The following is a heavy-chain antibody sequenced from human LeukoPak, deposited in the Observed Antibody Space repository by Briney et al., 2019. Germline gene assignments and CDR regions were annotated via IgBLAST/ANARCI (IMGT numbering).Heavy chain of an antibody. V-gene: IGHV3-11*05. Sequence: GGSLRLSCAASGFTFSDYYMTWIRQAPGKGLEWVSYITSSSGYTNHADSVKGRFTISRDNAKNSLYLQMNSLRAEDTAVYYCARGEGLMADYWGQGTLVTVSS. J-gene: IGHJ4*02. D-gene: IGHD2-8*01. CDR1: GFTFSDYY. CDR2: ITSSSGYT. CDR3: ARGEGLMADY.